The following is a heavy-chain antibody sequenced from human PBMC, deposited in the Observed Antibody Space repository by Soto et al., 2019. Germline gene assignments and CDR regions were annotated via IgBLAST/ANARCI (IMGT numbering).Heavy chain of an antibody. J-gene: IGHJ6*02. V-gene: IGHV3-7*05. CDR2: IKQDGSEK. CDR3: ARDPHSWKGMDV. Sequence: FLRLSCAASGFTISSYWMSCVIKAPGKGLEWVANIKQDGSEKYYVDSVKGRFTISRDNAKNSLYLQMNSLRAEDTAVYYCARDPHSWKGMDVRGQGTTVTVSS. CDR1: GFTISSYW. D-gene: IGHD1-1*01.